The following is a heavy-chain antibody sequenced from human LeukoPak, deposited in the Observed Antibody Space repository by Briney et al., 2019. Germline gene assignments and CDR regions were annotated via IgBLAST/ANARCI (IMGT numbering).Heavy chain of an antibody. CDR2: FDPEDGET. CDR3: ATDLLWFGELLLDY. J-gene: IGHJ4*02. CDR1: GYTLTELS. Sequence: ASVKVSCKVSGYTLTELSMHWVRQAPGKGLEWMGGFDPEDGETIYAQKFQGRVTMTEDTSTDTAYMELSSLRSEDTAVYYCATDLLWFGELLLDYWGQGTLVTVSS. V-gene: IGHV1-24*01. D-gene: IGHD3-10*01.